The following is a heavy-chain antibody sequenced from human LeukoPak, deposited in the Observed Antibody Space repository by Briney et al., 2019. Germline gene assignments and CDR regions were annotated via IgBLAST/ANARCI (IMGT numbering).Heavy chain of an antibody. V-gene: IGHV4-34*01. D-gene: IGHD4-17*01. J-gene: IGHJ4*02. CDR1: GGSFSGYY. Sequence: PSETMSLTCAVYGGSFSGYYWSWIRQPPGKGLEWIGEINHSGSTNYNPSLKSRVTISVDTSKNQFSLKLSSVTAADTAVYYCARVGYGDAEIDYWGQGTLVTVSS. CDR3: ARVGYGDAEIDY. CDR2: INHSGST.